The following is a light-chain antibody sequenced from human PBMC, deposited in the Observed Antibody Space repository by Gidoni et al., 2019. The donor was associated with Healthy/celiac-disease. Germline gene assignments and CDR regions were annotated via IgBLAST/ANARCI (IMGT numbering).Light chain of an antibody. J-gene: IGKJ1*01. CDR1: QSISSW. CDR3: QQLRT. CDR2: KAS. V-gene: IGKV1-5*03. Sequence: DSQMTQSPSTLSASVGDRVTITCRASQSISSWLAWYQQKPGKAPKLLIYKASSLESGVPSRFSGSGSGTEFTLTISSLQPDDFATYYCQQLRTFGQGTKVEIK.